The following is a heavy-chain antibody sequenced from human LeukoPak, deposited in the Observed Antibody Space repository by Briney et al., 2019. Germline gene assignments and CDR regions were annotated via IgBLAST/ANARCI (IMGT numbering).Heavy chain of an antibody. V-gene: IGHV1-8*01. D-gene: IGHD5-12*01. CDR3: ARGEWLRHFDY. J-gene: IGHJ4*02. Sequence: ASAKVSCKTSGYTFTSYDINWVRQATGQGLEWMGWMNPNSANTDYAQRFQGRVTMTRNTSISTAYMELSSLRSDDTAVYYCARGEWLRHFDYWGQGTLVTVSS. CDR1: GYTFTSYD. CDR2: MNPNSANT.